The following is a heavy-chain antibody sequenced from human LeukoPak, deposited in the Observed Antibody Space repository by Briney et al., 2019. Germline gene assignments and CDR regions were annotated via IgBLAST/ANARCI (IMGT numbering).Heavy chain of an antibody. V-gene: IGHV3-23*01. CDR1: GLTFSNYA. Sequence: GGSLRLSCAASGLTFSNYAMSWVRQAPGKGLEGVSTISGSGGGTYYAGSVKGRFTLSRDNSMNTLYLQMNSLRAEDTAVYYCAKDVESGRSADYWGQGTLVTVSS. D-gene: IGHD3-10*01. CDR3: AKDVESGRSADY. J-gene: IGHJ4*02. CDR2: ISGSGGGT.